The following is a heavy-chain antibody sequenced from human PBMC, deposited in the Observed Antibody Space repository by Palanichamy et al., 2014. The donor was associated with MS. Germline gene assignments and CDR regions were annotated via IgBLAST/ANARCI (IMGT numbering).Heavy chain of an antibody. CDR3: AREFAGNSGCDH. J-gene: IGHJ4*02. Sequence: QVLLQESGPRLVKPSQTPSLTCSVSGGSITSGGYYWSWIRQFPGKGLEWIGYIHRSGTTFYNPSLKSRIAISVDTSKNQYSLKLTSVTAADTAVYYCAREFAGNSGCDHWGQGTLVTASS. CDR1: GGSITSGGYY. CDR2: IHRSGTT. V-gene: IGHV4-31*03. D-gene: IGHD4-23*01.